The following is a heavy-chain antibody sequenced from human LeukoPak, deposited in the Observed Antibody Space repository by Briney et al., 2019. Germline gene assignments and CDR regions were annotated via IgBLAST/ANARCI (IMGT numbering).Heavy chain of an antibody. D-gene: IGHD5-18*01. CDR3: ARSEGTGYSYGYDYYGMDV. J-gene: IGHJ6*02. Sequence: GGSLRLSCEASGFSMSVYWMSWVRQAPGKGLEWVGNIKQDGSERNYVDSVKGRLTISRDNAKKSLYLQMNSLRAEDTAVYYCARSEGTGYSYGYDYYGMDVWGQGTTVTVSS. V-gene: IGHV3-7*01. CDR2: IKQDGSER. CDR1: GFSMSVYW.